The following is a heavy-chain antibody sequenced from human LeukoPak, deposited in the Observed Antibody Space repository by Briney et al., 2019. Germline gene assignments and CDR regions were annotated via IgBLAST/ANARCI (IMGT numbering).Heavy chain of an antibody. CDR1: GDSVSSNSAA. J-gene: IGHJ4*02. CDR3: ATSLFCSNGVCYTGGYYFDY. V-gene: IGHV6-1*01. CDR2: TYYRSKWYN. D-gene: IGHD2-8*01. Sequence: SQTLSPTCAISGDSVSSNSAAWNWIRQSPSRDLEWLGRTYYRSKWYNDYAVSVKSRITINPDTSKNQFSLQLNSVTPEDTAVYYCATSLFCSNGVCYTGGYYFDYWGQGTLVTVSS.